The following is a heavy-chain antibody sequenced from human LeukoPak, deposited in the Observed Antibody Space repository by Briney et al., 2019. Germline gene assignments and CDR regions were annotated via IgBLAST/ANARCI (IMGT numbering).Heavy chain of an antibody. V-gene: IGHV4-30-4*08. CDR1: GGSVSSGGYY. D-gene: IGHD3-10*02. J-gene: IGHJ4*02. CDR3: ARVSYYVRDFDY. CDR2: VYHSGIT. Sequence: SETLSLTCTVSGGSVSSGGYYWSWIRQPPGKALEWIGYVYHSGITYYNPSLKSRVTISEDTSNNQFSLKLTSVTAADTAVYYCARVSYYVRDFDYWGQGTQVTVSS.